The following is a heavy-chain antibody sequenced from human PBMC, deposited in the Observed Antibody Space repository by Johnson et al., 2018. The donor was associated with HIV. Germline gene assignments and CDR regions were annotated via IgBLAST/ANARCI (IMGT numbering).Heavy chain of an antibody. D-gene: IGHD2-15*01. Sequence: QVQLVESGGGVVQPGRSPRLSCAASGFTFSSYAMHWVRPAPGKGLEWVAVISYDGSNKYYADSVKGPFTISRHNAKNTLYLQMNSLRAEDTAVYDCARSPRIVVVGAATGGHAFDIWGQGTMVTVSS. CDR3: ARSPRIVVVGAATGGHAFDI. J-gene: IGHJ3*02. V-gene: IGHV3-30*14. CDR1: GFTFSSYA. CDR2: ISYDGSNK.